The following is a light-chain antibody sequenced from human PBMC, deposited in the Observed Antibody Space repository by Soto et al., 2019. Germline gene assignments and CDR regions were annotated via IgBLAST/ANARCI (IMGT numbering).Light chain of an antibody. CDR2: LGY. V-gene: IGKV2-28*01. J-gene: IGKJ1*01. CDR3: MQALQSPPT. Sequence: EIVMTQSPLSLPVTPGEPDSISCRSSQSLLHSNGYDSLDWHLQKPGQSPQVPTYLGYNRASGVHARFSGSGSGRDFTLKISRVEADDVGVYYCMQALQSPPTFGQGTKVEIK. CDR1: QSLLHSNGYDS.